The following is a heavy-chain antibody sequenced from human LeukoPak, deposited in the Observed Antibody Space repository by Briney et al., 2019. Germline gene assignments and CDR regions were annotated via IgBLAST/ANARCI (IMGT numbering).Heavy chain of an antibody. D-gene: IGHD1-7*01. V-gene: IGHV4-4*07. CDR1: GGSISSYY. J-gene: IGHJ6*03. CDR3: ARGEVHRTNYYYYYYMDV. Sequence: SETLSLTCTVSGGSISSYYWSWIRQPAGKGLEWIGRIYTSGSTNYNPSLKRRVTMSVDTSKNQFSLKLSSVAAADTAVYYCARGEVHRTNYYYYYYMDVWGKGTTVTVSS. CDR2: IYTSGST.